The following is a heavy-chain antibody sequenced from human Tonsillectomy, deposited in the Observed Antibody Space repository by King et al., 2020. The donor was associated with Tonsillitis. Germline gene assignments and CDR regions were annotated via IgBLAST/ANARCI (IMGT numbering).Heavy chain of an antibody. V-gene: IGHV5-51*01. J-gene: IGHJ6*02. Sequence: QLVQSGAEVKKPGESLKISCKGSGYSFTSYWIGWVRQMPGKGLEWMGIIYPGDSDTRYSPSFQGQVTISADKSISTAYLQWSSLKASDTAMYYCARRSSYDSSAYYYYGMDVWGQGTTVTVSS. CDR2: IYPGDSDT. CDR1: GYSFTSYW. CDR3: ARRSSYDSSAYYYYGMDV. D-gene: IGHD3-22*01.